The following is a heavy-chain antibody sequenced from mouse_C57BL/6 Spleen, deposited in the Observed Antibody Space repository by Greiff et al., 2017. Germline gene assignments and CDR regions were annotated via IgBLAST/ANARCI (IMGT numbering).Heavy chain of an antibody. CDR1: GYAFSSSW. Sequence: VQLQQSGPELVKPGASVKISCKASGYAFSSSWMNWVKQRPGKGLEWIGRIYPGDGDTNYNEKFKGKATLTADKSSSTAYMHLSSLTSEDSAVYFCARDYYGRSDYWGQGTTLTVSS. D-gene: IGHD1-1*01. V-gene: IGHV1-82*01. J-gene: IGHJ2*01. CDR3: ARDYYGRSDY. CDR2: IYPGDGDT.